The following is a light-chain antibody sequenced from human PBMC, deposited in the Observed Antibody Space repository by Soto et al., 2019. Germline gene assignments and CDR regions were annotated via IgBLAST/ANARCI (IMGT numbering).Light chain of an antibody. CDR3: SSYTRSNTLV. V-gene: IGLV2-14*01. CDR1: SIDVGAYNY. Sequence: QSALTQPASVSGSPGQSITISCTGTSIDVGAYNYVSWYQQHPSKAPKLMIFEVSDRPSGVSNRFSGYKSGNTASLTISGLQAEDEADYYCSSYTRSNTLVFGGGTKLTVL. CDR2: EVS. J-gene: IGLJ2*01.